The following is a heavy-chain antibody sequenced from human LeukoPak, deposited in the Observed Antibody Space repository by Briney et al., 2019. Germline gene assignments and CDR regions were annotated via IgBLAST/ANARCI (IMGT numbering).Heavy chain of an antibody. CDR2: ISGSGDNT. V-gene: IGHV3-23*01. Sequence: GVSLRLSCAASGFTFSTYAMTWVRQAPGQGLEWASGISGSGDNTYYADSVRGRFTISRDKSKSTVYLQMNSLGVEDTAIYYCARGRKLGAPTYFFDYWGQGTLVTVSS. CDR3: ARGRKLGAPTYFFDY. D-gene: IGHD1-26*01. J-gene: IGHJ4*02. CDR1: GFTFSTYA.